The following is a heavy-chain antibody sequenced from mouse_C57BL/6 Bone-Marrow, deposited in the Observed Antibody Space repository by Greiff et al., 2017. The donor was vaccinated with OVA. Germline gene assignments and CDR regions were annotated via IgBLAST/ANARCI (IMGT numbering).Heavy chain of an antibody. CDR1: GYTFTSYT. V-gene: IGHV1-4*01. D-gene: IGHD2-1*01. J-gene: IGHJ3*01. Sequence: QVQLQQSGAELARPGASVKMSCKASGYTFTSYTMHWVKQRPGQGLEWIGYINPSSGYTKYHRKFKDKATLTADKSSSTAYMQLSSLTSEDSAVYYCAREDGNWFAYWGQGTLVTVSA. CDR3: AREDGNWFAY. CDR2: INPSSGYT.